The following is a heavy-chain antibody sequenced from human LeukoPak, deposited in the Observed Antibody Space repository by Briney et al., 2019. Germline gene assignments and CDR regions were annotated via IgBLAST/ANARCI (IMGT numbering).Heavy chain of an antibody. V-gene: IGHV3-48*03. CDR1: GFTFSSAE. Sequence: PGGSLRLACRASGFTFSSAEMNGVRQAPGKGLEWVAYITSTGRTIYYADSVKGRFTISRHNARTSLHLQMNSRRAENTGVYYCARRRRTNHWFAPWGQGTLVTVSS. CDR2: ITSTGRTI. CDR3: ARRRRTNHWFAP. J-gene: IGHJ5*02. D-gene: IGHD1-7*01.